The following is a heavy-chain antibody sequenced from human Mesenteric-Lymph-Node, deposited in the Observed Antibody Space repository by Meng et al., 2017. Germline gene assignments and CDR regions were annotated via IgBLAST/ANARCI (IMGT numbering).Heavy chain of an antibody. CDR1: GYTFTSYY. J-gene: IGHJ6*02. D-gene: IGHD2-21*02. V-gene: IGHV1-46*01. CDR2: INPSGGST. Sequence: ASVKVSCKASGYTFTSYYMHWVRQAPGQGLEWRGIINPSGGSTSYAQKFQGRVTMTRDTSTSTVYMELSSLRSEGTAVYYCASDFVVVAAIPSSYYYYGMDVWGQGTTVTVSS. CDR3: ASDFVVVAAIPSSYYYYGMDV.